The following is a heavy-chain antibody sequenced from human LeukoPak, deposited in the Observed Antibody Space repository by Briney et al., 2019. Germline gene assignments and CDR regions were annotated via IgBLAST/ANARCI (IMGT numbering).Heavy chain of an antibody. Sequence: GGSLRLSCAASGFTFSNYNMNWVRQAPGKAMEWVSSITSSGTYIFYADSVKGRFTISRDNAKNSLYLQMDSLGAEDTAVYYCARVAVAGTYYYYYMDVWGKGTTVTVSS. CDR2: ITSSGTYI. CDR3: ARVAVAGTYYYYYMDV. CDR1: GFTFSNYN. D-gene: IGHD6-19*01. V-gene: IGHV3-21*01. J-gene: IGHJ6*03.